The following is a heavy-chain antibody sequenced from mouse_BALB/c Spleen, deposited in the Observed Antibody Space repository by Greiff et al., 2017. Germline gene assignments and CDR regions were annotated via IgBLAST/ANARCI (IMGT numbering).Heavy chain of an antibody. J-gene: IGHJ4*01. CDR1: GFTFSSYG. D-gene: IGHD2-10*02. Sequence: EVQLQQSGGDLVKPGGSLKLSCAASGFTFSSYGMSWVRQTPDKRLEWVATISSGGSYTYYPDSVKGRFTISRDNAKNTLYLQMSSLKSEDTAMYYCAIRGYGNFDAMDYWGQGTSVTVSS. CDR3: AIRGYGNFDAMDY. CDR2: ISSGGSYT. V-gene: IGHV5-6*01.